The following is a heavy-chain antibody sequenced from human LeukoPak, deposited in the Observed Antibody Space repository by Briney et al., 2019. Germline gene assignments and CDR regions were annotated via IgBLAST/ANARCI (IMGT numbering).Heavy chain of an antibody. CDR2: IHYTGST. J-gene: IGHJ5*02. CDR3: ARFGSTDGRGFDP. V-gene: IGHV4-38-2*01. D-gene: IGHD3-3*01. CDR1: GYSISSGYY. Sequence: NPSETLSLTCAVSGYSISSGYYWGWIRPPPGKGLEWIGTIHYTGSTYYNPSLKSRVTISIDSSNNQFSLKLTSATAADTAVYYCARFGSTDGRGFDPWGQGALVTVSS.